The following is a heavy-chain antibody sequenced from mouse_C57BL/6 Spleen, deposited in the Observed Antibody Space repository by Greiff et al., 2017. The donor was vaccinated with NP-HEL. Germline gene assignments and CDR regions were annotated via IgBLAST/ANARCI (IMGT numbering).Heavy chain of an antibody. CDR3: LNWVFDY. D-gene: IGHD4-1*01. Sequence: QVQLQQPGAELVKPGASVKLSCKASGYTFTSYWMQWVKQRPGQGLEWIGEIDPSDSYTNYNQKFKGKATLTVDTSSSTAYMQLSSLTSEDSAVYYCLNWVFDYWGQGTTLTVSS. V-gene: IGHV1-50*01. CDR1: GYTFTSYW. CDR2: IDPSDSYT. J-gene: IGHJ2*01.